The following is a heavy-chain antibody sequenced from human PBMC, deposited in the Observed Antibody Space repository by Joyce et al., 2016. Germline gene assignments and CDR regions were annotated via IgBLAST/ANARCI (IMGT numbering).Heavy chain of an antibody. CDR3: ARSYGSGSYYNPLDV. CDR2: IIPITGIT. J-gene: IGHJ6*04. D-gene: IGHD3-10*01. Sequence: QVQWVQSGAEVKKPGYSVRVSCKASGDTFSTHTINWVRQAPGQGLEWMGRIIPITGITKYAHKFQDRVTITADKSTTTAYMELSSLTSEDTAVYYCARSYGSGSYYNPLDVWGKGTTVTVSS. CDR1: GDTFSTHT. V-gene: IGHV1-69*02.